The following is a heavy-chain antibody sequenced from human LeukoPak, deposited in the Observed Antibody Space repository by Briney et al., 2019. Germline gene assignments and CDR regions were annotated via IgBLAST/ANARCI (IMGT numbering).Heavy chain of an antibody. J-gene: IGHJ4*02. CDR1: GYTFTGSY. V-gene: IGHV1-2*02. CDR2: INPNTGAT. Sequence: ASVKVSCRASGYTFTGSYIHWVRQAPGQGLEWMAWINPNTGATKYSQKFPDRVTVTSDTSSSTAYMEVTSLTSDDTAVYYCARGRGWFLDYWGQGSLLIVSS. D-gene: IGHD6-19*01. CDR3: ARGRGWFLDY.